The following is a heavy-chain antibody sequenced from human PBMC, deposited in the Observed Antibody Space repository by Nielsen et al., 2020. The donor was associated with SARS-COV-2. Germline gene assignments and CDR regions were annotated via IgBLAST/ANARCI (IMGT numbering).Heavy chain of an antibody. CDR3: ASSGWLDY. D-gene: IGHD6-19*01. J-gene: IGHJ4*02. Sequence: GESLKISCAASGFTFSSFWMSWVRQAPGKGLEWVATINQDGSEKYYVDSMKGRLTISRDNAKNSLYLQMDSLRADDTATYFCASSGWLDYWGPGTPVIVSP. CDR1: GFTFSSFW. CDR2: INQDGSEK. V-gene: IGHV3-7*03.